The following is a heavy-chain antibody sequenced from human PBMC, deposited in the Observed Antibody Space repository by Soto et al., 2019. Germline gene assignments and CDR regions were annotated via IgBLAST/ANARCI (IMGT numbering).Heavy chain of an antibody. CDR1: GFSVTNNY. CDR3: ARGRGSTGYLGREHYFDY. Sequence: EVQVVESGGGLVQPGGSLRLSCAASGFSVTNNYMNWVRQAPGKGLEWVSIIDIGGNTYYADSVKDRFTISRDNSRYTLSLHMDSLRAEDTAVYYCARGRGSTGYLGREHYFDYWGQGTLVTVSP. J-gene: IGHJ4*02. CDR2: IDIGGNT. D-gene: IGHD2-2*01. V-gene: IGHV3-66*01.